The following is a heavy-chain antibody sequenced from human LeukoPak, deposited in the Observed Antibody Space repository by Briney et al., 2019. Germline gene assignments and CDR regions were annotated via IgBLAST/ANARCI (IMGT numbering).Heavy chain of an antibody. CDR1: GGSISSYY. J-gene: IGHJ4*02. CDR3: ARENDYYDSSGYPDY. Sequence: SETLSLTCTVSGGSISSYYWGWIRQPAGKGLEWIGRIYTSGSTNYNPSLKSRVTMSVDTSKNQFSLKLSSVTAADTAVYYCARENDYYDSSGYPDYWGQGTLVTVSS. V-gene: IGHV4-4*07. D-gene: IGHD3-22*01. CDR2: IYTSGST.